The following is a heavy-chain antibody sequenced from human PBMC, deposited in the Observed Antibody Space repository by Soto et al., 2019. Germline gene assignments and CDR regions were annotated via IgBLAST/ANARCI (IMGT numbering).Heavy chain of an antibody. J-gene: IGHJ6*03. V-gene: IGHV1-69*04. CDR1: GDTFSNHT. CDR2: IIPILGVA. D-gene: IGHD4-17*01. CDR3: ARVAEMGTVTEGYYYYIDV. Sequence: QVQLVQSGAEVKKPGSSVKVSCKASGDTFSNHTISWVRQAPGQGLEWMGRIIPILGVANYAQKFQGRVTITADKSTTTDYMELSSLRSAYTAVYYCARVAEMGTVTEGYYYYIDVWGKGTTVTVSS.